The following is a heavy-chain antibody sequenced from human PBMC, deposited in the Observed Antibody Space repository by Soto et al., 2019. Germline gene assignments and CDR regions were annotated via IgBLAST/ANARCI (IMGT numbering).Heavy chain of an antibody. Sequence: LRLSCAASGFTFSSYGMHWVRQAPGKGLEWVAVIWYDGSNKFYADSVKGRFTISRDNSMHTLYLQMNSLRAEDTAVYYCARDSYTFGGFDYWGQGTLVTVSS. CDR2: IWYDGSNK. D-gene: IGHD3-16*01. CDR3: ARDSYTFGGFDY. J-gene: IGHJ4*02. V-gene: IGHV3-33*01. CDR1: GFTFSSYG.